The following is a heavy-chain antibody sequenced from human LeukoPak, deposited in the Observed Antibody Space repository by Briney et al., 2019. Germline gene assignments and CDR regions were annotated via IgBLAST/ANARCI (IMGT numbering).Heavy chain of an antibody. D-gene: IGHD3-3*01. CDR1: GYTFTSYD. Sequence: ASVKVSCKASGYTFTSYDINWVRQATGQGLEWMGWMNPNSGNTGYAQKFQGRVTMTRDTSISTAYMELSRLRSDDTAVYYCASFVTIFGDGIVVYWGQGTLVTVSS. J-gene: IGHJ4*02. CDR3: ASFVTIFGDGIVVY. CDR2: MNPNSGNT. V-gene: IGHV1-8*01.